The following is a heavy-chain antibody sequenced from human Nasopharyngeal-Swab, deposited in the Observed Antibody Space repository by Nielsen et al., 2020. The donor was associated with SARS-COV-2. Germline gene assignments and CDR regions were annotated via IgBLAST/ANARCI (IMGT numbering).Heavy chain of an antibody. Sequence: SETLSLTCTVSGASVSSGSYYWSWIRQHPGKGLEWIGYIYYSGSTYYNPSLKSRVTISVDTSNNQFSLRLSSVTAADTAVYYCARDGSVGGFYYYYGMDVWGQGTTVTVSS. CDR1: GASVSSGSYY. J-gene: IGHJ6*02. D-gene: IGHD1-26*01. CDR2: IYYSGST. CDR3: ARDGSVGGFYYYYGMDV. V-gene: IGHV4-31*03.